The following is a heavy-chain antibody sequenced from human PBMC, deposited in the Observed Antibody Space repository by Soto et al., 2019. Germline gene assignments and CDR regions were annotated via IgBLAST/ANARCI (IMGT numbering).Heavy chain of an antibody. CDR2: IWYDGSNK. V-gene: IGHV3-33*01. D-gene: IGHD2-2*01. J-gene: IGHJ6*02. CDR1: GFTFSSYG. Sequence: GGSLRLSCAASGFTFSSYGMHWVRQAPGKGLEWVAVIWYDGSNKYYADSVKGRFTISRDNSKNTLYLQMNSLGAEDTAVYYCARGGPGYCSSTSCYGGDYYGMDVWGQGTTVTVSS. CDR3: ARGGPGYCSSTSCYGGDYYGMDV.